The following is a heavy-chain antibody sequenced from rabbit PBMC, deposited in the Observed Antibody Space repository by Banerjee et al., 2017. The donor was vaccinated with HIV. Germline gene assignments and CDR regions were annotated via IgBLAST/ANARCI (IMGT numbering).Heavy chain of an antibody. D-gene: IGHD4-1*01. V-gene: IGHV1S45*01. CDR3: ARDLAGVIGWNFNL. J-gene: IGHJ4*01. CDR1: GLDFSRSYW. CDR2: IYVGSSGST. Sequence: QEQLVESGGDLVKPGASLTLTCKASGLDFSRSYWICWVRQAPGKGLEWITCIYVGSSGSTYYASWAKGRFTVSKTSSTTVTLQMTSLTAADTATYFCARDLAGVIGWNFNLWGQGTLVTVS.